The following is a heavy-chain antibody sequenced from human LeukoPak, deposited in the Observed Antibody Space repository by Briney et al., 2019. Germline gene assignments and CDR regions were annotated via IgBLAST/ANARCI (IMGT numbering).Heavy chain of an antibody. D-gene: IGHD6-6*01. CDR2: ISGSGGST. Sequence: GGSLRLSCAASGFTFSSYAMSWVRQAPGKGLEWVSAISGSGGSTYYADSVKGRFTISRDNSKNTLYLQMNSLRAEDTAVYYCAKGGTLSSSSPPFDYWGQGTLVTVSS. CDR3: AKGGTLSSSSPPFDY. J-gene: IGHJ4*02. V-gene: IGHV3-23*01. CDR1: GFTFSSYA.